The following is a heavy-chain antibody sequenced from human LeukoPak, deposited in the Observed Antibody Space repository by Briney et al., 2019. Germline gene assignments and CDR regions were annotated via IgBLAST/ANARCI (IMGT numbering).Heavy chain of an antibody. J-gene: IGHJ4*02. CDR3: ARGVYIAAAQYGY. V-gene: IGHV4-59*01. CDR2: IYYSGTT. CDR1: GGSISNYY. Sequence: SETLSLTCTVSGGSISNYYWSWIRQPPGKGLEWIGYIYYSGTTNYNPSLKSRVTISEDTSKNQFSLKLNSVTAADTAVYYCARGVYIAAAQYGYWGQGTLVTVSS. D-gene: IGHD6-13*01.